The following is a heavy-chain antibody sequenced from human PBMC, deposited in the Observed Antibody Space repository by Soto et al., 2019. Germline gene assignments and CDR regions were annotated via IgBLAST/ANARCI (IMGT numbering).Heavy chain of an antibody. CDR1: GFTFKNYY. D-gene: IGHD6-13*01. V-gene: IGHV3-11*01. CDR3: ARQYSSMHDL. CDR2: ISDSGSSI. J-gene: IGHJ4*02. Sequence: QVQLVESGGGLVKPGGSLRLSCAASGFTFKNYYMTWIRQAPGKGLEWVSYISDSGSSIYYADSVKGRFTISRDNAKNSLLLEMNSLRGEDTVVYFCARQYSSMHDLWGQGTLVTVSS.